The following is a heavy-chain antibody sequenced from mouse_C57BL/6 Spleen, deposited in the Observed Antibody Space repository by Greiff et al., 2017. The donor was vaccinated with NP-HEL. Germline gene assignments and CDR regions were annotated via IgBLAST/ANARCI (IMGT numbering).Heavy chain of an antibody. CDR1: GYSITSGYY. CDR3: ARGGLRGNYFDY. Sequence: DVKLQESGPGLVKPSQSLSLTCSVTGYSITSGYYWNWIRQFPGNKLEWMGYISYDGSNNYNPSLKNRISITRDTSKNQFFLKLNSVTTEDTATYYCARGGLRGNYFDYWGQGTTLTVSS. D-gene: IGHD3-3*01. CDR2: ISYDGSN. J-gene: IGHJ2*01. V-gene: IGHV3-6*01.